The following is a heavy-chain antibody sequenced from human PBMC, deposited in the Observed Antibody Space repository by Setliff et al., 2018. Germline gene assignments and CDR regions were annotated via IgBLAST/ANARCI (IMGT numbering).Heavy chain of an antibody. V-gene: IGHV1-3*01. CDR1: GYSFSTYA. J-gene: IGHJ4*02. CDR3: ARDREYCSRTSCCIDY. D-gene: IGHD2-2*01. CDR2: INGGNGNT. Sequence: ASVKVSCKASGYSFSTYAMHWVRQAPGQRLEWMGWINGGNGNTKYSQKFQGRITITRDTSASTAYMEMSSLRSEDTAVYYCARDREYCSRTSCCIDYWGQGALVTGSS.